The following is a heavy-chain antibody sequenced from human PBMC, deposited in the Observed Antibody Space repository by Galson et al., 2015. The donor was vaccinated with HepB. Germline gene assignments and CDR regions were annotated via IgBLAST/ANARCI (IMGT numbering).Heavy chain of an antibody. CDR1: GFTFSSYA. J-gene: IGHJ6*02. V-gene: IGHV3-30-3*01. Sequence: SLRLSCAASGFTFSSYAMHWVRQAPGKGLEWVAVISYDGSNKYYADSVKGRFTISRDNSKNTLYLQMNSLRAEDTAVYYCAREVDYDFWSGYYTGSDEAFDYYYYGMDVWGQGTTVTVSS. D-gene: IGHD3-3*01. CDR3: AREVDYDFWSGYYTGSDEAFDYYYYGMDV. CDR2: ISYDGSNK.